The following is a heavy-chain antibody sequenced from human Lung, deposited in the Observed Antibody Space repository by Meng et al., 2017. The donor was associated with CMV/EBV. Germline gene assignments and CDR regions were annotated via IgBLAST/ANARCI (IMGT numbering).Heavy chain of an antibody. CDR3: ARERYIRVRSPGDY. CDR1: GYTFTGYY. J-gene: IGHJ4*02. D-gene: IGHD2-2*02. V-gene: IGHV1-2*02. Sequence: ASVKVSCKASGYTFTGYYMHWVRQAPGQGLEWMGWINPNSGGTNYAQKFQGRVTMTRDTSISTAYMELSRLRSDDTAVYYCARERYIRVRSPGDYWGQGTLVTVSS. CDR2: INPNSGGT.